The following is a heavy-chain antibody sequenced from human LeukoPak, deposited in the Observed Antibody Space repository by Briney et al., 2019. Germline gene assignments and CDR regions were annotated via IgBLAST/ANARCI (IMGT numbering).Heavy chain of an antibody. Sequence: SETLSLTCTVSGGSISSYYWSWIRQPPGKGLECIGYIHYSGSTSYNPSLKSRVTISVDTSKNQFSLKLNSVTAADTAVYYCATFRGSPRRGPLDNWGQGTLVSVSS. CDR1: GGSISSYY. CDR2: IHYSGST. CDR3: ATFRGSPRRGPLDN. D-gene: IGHD5-12*01. J-gene: IGHJ4*02. V-gene: IGHV4-59*01.